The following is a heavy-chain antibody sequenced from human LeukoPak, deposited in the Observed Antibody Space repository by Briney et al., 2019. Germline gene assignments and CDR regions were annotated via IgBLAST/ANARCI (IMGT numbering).Heavy chain of an antibody. CDR2: IYYSGST. Sequence: SETLSLTCAVYGGSFSGYYWSWIRQPPGKGLEWIGSIYYSGSTYQNPSLKSRVTISVDTSKNQFSLKLSSVTAADTAVYYCARGQQLVIFYYWGQGTLVTASS. CDR1: GGSFSGYY. D-gene: IGHD6-13*01. CDR3: ARGQQLVIFYY. V-gene: IGHV4-34*01. J-gene: IGHJ4*02.